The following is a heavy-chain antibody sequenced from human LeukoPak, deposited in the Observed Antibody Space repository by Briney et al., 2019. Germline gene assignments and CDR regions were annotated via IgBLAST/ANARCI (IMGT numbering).Heavy chain of an antibody. D-gene: IGHD3-10*01. CDR1: SGSFSGYY. J-gene: IGHJ4*02. V-gene: IGHV4-34*01. Sequence: SETLSLTCAVYSGSFSGYYWSWIRQPPGKGLEWIGEINHSGSTNYNPSLKSRVTISVDTSKNQFSLKLSSVTAADTAVYYCARGPIYGSFDYWGQGTLVTVSS. CDR3: ARGPIYGSFDY. CDR2: INHSGST.